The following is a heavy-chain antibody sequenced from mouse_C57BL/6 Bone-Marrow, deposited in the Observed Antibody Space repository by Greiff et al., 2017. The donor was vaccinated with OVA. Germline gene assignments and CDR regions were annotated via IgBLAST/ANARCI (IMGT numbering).Heavy chain of an antibody. V-gene: IGHV5-4*01. J-gene: IGHJ2*01. Sequence: EVKVVESGGGLVKPGGSLKLSCAASGFTFSSYAMSWVRQTPEKRLEWVATISDGGSYTYYPDNVKGRFTISRDNAKNNLYLQMSHLKSEDTAMYYCARDRVTSSFDYWGQGTTLTVSS. CDR3: ARDRVTSSFDY. D-gene: IGHD3-1*01. CDR2: ISDGGSYT. CDR1: GFTFSSYA.